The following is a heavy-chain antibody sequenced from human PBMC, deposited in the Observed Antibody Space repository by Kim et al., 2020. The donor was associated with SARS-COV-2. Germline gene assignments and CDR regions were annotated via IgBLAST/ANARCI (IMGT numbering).Heavy chain of an antibody. D-gene: IGHD2-21*02. CDR3: ASSPLAYCGGDCYSDAFDI. CDR2: FDPEDGET. Sequence: ASVKVSCKFSGYTLTELSMHWVRQAPGKGLEWMGGFDPEDGETIYAQKFQGRVTITRDTSASTAYMELSSLRSEDTAVYYCASSPLAYCGGDCYSDAFDIWGQGTMVTVSS. CDR1: GYTLTELS. V-gene: IGHV1-24*01. J-gene: IGHJ3*02.